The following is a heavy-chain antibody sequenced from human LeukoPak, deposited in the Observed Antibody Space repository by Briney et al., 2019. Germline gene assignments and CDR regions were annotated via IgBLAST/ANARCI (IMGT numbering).Heavy chain of an antibody. D-gene: IGHD3-3*01. V-gene: IGHV1-2*02. CDR2: INPNSGGT. CDR3: ARSGVPVLRFLEWLVHMDV. Sequence: GASVKVSCKASGYTFTGYYMHWVRQAPGQGLEWMGWINPNSGGTNYAQKFQGRVTMTRDTSISTAYMELSRLRSDDTAVYYCARSGVPVLRFLEWLVHMDVWGKGTTVTVSS. CDR1: GYTFTGYY. J-gene: IGHJ6*03.